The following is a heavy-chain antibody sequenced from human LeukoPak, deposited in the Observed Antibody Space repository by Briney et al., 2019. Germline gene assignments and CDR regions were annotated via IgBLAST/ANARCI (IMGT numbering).Heavy chain of an antibody. D-gene: IGHD2-2*01. J-gene: IGHJ6*03. CDR2: INPSGGST. CDR1: GYTFTSYY. Sequence: ASVKVSCKASGYTFTSYYMHWVRQAPGQGLEWMGIINPSGGSTSYAQKFQGRVTMTRDMSTSTVYMELSSLRSEDTAVYYCAREQYQLLGFYYYYYMDVWGKGTTVTISS. CDR3: AREQYQLLGFYYYYYMDV. V-gene: IGHV1-46*01.